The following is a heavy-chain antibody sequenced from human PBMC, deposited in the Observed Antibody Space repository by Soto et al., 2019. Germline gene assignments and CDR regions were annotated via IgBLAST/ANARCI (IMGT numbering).Heavy chain of an antibody. Sequence: QVQLQESGPGLVKPSQTLSLTCTVSGGSISSGGYYWSWIRQHPGKGLEWIGYIYYSGSTYYNPSLKSRGTISVDPSTHPVSLKLSSVTAADPAVYSCASGELPFWFDPWGQGTLVTVS. CDR1: GGSISSGGYY. CDR3: ASGELPFWFDP. CDR2: IYYSGST. V-gene: IGHV4-31*03. J-gene: IGHJ5*02. D-gene: IGHD1-26*01.